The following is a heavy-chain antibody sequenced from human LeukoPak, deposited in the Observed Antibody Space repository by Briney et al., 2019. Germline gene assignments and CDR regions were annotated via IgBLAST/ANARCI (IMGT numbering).Heavy chain of an antibody. V-gene: IGHV4-39*01. CDR2: IYYSGST. CDR1: GGSISSSSYF. D-gene: IGHD6-13*01. CDR3: ARRVIAAAGTLDY. J-gene: IGHJ4*02. Sequence: SESLSLTCTVSGGSISSSSYFWGWIRQPPGKGLEWIGSIYYSGSTYYNPSLESRITISVDTSKNQFSLKLRSVTAADTAVYYCARRVIAAAGTLDYWGQGTLVTVST.